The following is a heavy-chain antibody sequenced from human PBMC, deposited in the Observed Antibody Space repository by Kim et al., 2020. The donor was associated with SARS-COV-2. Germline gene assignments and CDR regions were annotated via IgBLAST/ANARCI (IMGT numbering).Heavy chain of an antibody. Sequence: SETLSLTCTVSGDSIRGSNYYWGWIRQPPWKGLEWIGIIYYTGRTYYNPPLKSRVTISVDTSKNQFSLQLISVTAADTAVYYCARRGGGTSSFRRPEGASLDPWGQGTLVTVSS. D-gene: IGHD3-16*01. CDR1: GDSIRGSNYY. CDR2: IYYTGRT. V-gene: IGHV4-39*01. J-gene: IGHJ5*02. CDR3: ARRGGGTSSFRRPEGASLDP.